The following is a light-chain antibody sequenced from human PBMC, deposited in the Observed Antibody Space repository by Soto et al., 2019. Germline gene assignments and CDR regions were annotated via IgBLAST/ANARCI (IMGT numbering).Light chain of an antibody. CDR3: QQSYSTPWT. CDR1: QSMSRY. J-gene: IGKJ1*01. Sequence: DIQMTQSPSSLSASVGDRVTITCRTSQSMSRYLNWYQQKPGKAPKLLISAASSLRSGVPARFSGSGSGTDFTLTINSLQPEDFATYSCQQSYSTPWTFGQGTKVDIK. V-gene: IGKV1-39*01. CDR2: AAS.